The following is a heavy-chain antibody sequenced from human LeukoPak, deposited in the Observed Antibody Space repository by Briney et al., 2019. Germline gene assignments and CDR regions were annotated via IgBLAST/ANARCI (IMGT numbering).Heavy chain of an antibody. CDR3: ATLPNYSYGHPYYFDS. D-gene: IGHD5-18*01. CDR1: GFTFSSCA. CDR2: SGAYT. J-gene: IGHJ4*02. Sequence: GGTLRLSCAASGFTFSSCAMSWVRQAPGKGLEWVSASGAYTYYADSVKGRFTISRDNSKNTLYLQMNSLRAEDTAVYYCATLPNYSYGHPYYFDSWGQGTLVTVSS. V-gene: IGHV3-23*01.